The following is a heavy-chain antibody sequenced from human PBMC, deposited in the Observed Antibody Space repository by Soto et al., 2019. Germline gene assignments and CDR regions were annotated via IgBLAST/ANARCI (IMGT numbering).Heavy chain of an antibody. J-gene: IGHJ6*02. D-gene: IGHD3-10*01. CDR3: AREGHNYYGSGSYNDYYYYGMDV. CDR2: IIPIFGTA. V-gene: IGHV1-69*13. Sequence: SVKVYCKASGGTFSSYAISWVRQAPGQGLEWMGGIIPIFGTANYAQKFQGRVTITADESTSTAYMELSSLRSDDTAVYYCAREGHNYYGSGSYNDYYYYGMDVWG. CDR1: GGTFSSYA.